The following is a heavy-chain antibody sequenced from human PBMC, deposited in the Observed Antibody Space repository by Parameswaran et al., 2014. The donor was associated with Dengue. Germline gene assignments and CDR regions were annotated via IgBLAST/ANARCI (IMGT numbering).Heavy chain of an antibody. Sequence: SWVRQAPGQGLEWMGWISAYNGNTNYAQKLQGGVTMTTDTSTSTAYMELRSLRSDDTAVYYCARDEPAMKRITIFGVVTSPDAFDIWGQGTMVTVSS. CDR2: ISAYNGNT. D-gene: IGHD3-3*01. J-gene: IGHJ3*02. V-gene: IGHV1-18*01. CDR3: ARDEPAMKRITIFGVVTSPDAFDI.